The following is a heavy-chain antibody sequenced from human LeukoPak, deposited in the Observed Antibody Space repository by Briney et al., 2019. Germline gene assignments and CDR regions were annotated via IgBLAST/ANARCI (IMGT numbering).Heavy chain of an antibody. CDR2: INHSGST. J-gene: IGHJ6*03. CDR1: GGSFSGYH. V-gene: IGHV4-34*01. D-gene: IGHD3-3*01. CDR3: ASRTHYDFWSGYYYYMDV. Sequence: SETLSLTCAVYGGSFSGYHWSWIRQPPGKGLEWIGEINHSGSTNYNPSLKSRVTISVDTSKNQFSLKLSSVTAADTAVYYCASRTHYDFWSGYYYYMDVWGKGTTVTVSS.